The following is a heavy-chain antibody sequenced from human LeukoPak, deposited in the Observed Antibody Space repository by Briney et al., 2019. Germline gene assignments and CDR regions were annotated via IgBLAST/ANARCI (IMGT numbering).Heavy chain of an antibody. J-gene: IGHJ4*02. CDR1: GYTLTELS. Sequence: GASVKVSCKLSGYTLTELSMHWVRQAPGKGLEWMGGFDPEDGETIYAQKFQGRVTMTRDTSISTAYMELSRLRSDDTAVYFCVPGPSGWSAYYFDYWGQGTLVTVSS. CDR2: FDPEDGET. D-gene: IGHD6-19*01. V-gene: IGHV1-24*01. CDR3: VPGPSGWSAYYFDY.